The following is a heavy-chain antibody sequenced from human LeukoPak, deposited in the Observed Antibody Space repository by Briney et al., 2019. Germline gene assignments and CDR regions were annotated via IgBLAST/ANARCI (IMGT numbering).Heavy chain of an antibody. CDR2: INSVSGGT. CDR3: ARSKMGFTTPSSDY. D-gene: IGHD1-1*01. J-gene: IGHJ4*02. CDR1: GSTLTGYY. V-gene: IGHV1-2*02. Sequence: GASVKVSCKASGSTLTGYYMHWLGQAPCQSLEWMGWINSVSGGTNYAQDFQGRVTMTRDTSISTAYMELSRLRSDDTAVYYCARSKMGFTTPSSDYWGQGTLVSVSS.